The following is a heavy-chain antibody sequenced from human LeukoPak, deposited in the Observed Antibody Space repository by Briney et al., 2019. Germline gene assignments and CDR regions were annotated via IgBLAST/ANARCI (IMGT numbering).Heavy chain of an antibody. Sequence: ASVKVSCKASGYTFTSYGISWVRQAPGQGLEWMGWISAYNGNTNYAQKLQGRVTMTTDTSTSTAYMELRSLRSDDTAVYYCARDRPGYYYGSGSYYTDYWGQGTLVTVSS. J-gene: IGHJ4*02. CDR3: ARDRPGYYYGSGSYYTDY. CDR2: ISAYNGNT. V-gene: IGHV1-18*01. D-gene: IGHD3-10*01. CDR1: GYTFTSYG.